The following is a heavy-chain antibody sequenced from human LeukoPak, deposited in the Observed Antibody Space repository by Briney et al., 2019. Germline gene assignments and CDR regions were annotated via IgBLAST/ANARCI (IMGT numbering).Heavy chain of an antibody. CDR2: VRGSGSDT. CDR3: ARSPKHYDLLTGYSEFLRAEYYFDY. CDR1: GFTFGNYA. V-gene: IGHV3-23*01. J-gene: IGHJ4*02. D-gene: IGHD3-9*01. Sequence: GGCLRLACAASGFTFGNYAIKWVRQAPGKGLECVSSVRGSGSDTDYAESGKGRFSIARYNSKNTLFLQMNSLRAEDTAVYYCARSPKHYDLLTGYSEFLRAEYYFDYWGEGTLVTVSS.